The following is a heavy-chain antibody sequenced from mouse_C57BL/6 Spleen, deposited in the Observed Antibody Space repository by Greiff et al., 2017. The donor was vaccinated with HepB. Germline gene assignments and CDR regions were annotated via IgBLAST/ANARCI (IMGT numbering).Heavy chain of an antibody. V-gene: IGHV1-54*01. CDR1: GYAFTNYL. CDR3: ARRDYYGSPFAY. CDR2: INPGSGGT. J-gene: IGHJ3*01. D-gene: IGHD1-1*01. Sequence: VQLQQSGAELVRPGTSVKVSCKASGYAFTNYLIEWVKQRPGQGLEWIGVINPGSGGTNYNEKFKGKATLTADKSSSTAYMQLSSLTSEDSAVYFCARRDYYGSPFAYWGQGTLVTVSA.